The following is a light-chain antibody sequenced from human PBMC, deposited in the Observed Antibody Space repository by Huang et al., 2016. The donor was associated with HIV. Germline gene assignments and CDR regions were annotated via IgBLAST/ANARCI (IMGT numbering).Light chain of an antibody. J-gene: IGKJ4*01. CDR1: QSIGTY. CDR2: DVF. V-gene: IGKV3-11*01. CDR3: QQRSKWPLT. Sequence: EIVLTQSPVTLSLSPGDRATLSCRASQSIGTYLAWYQQKSGQAPRLLIYDVFNRAAGVPARFSASGSETDFTLTIASLDPDDFAIYHCQQRSKWPLTFGGGTKVEMK.